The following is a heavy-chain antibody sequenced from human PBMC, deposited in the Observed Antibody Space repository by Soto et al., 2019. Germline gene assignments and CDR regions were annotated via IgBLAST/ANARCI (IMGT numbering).Heavy chain of an antibody. V-gene: IGHV1-46*01. Sequence: QVQLVQSGAEVKKPGASVKVSCKASGYTFTTYYMHWVRQAPGQGLEWMGIINPSGGSTKYAQKCQGRVTMTRDTSTSTVYMELSSLRSEDTAVYYCARDQPINGVPTPYDYWGQGTLVTVSS. CDR3: ARDQPINGVPTPYDY. CDR1: GYTFTTYY. D-gene: IGHD2-8*01. CDR2: INPSGGST. J-gene: IGHJ4*02.